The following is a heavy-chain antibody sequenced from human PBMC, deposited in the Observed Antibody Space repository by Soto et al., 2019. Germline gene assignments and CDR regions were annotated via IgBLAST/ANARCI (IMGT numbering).Heavy chain of an antibody. CDR3: ARVWCSGGSCYPSSEYYYYGMDV. V-gene: IGHV3-21*01. J-gene: IGHJ6*02. CDR2: ISSSSSYI. D-gene: IGHD2-15*01. Sequence: EVQLVESGGGLVKPGGSLRLSCAASGFTFSSYSMNWVRQAPGKGLEWVSSISSSSSYIYYADSVKGRFTISRDNAKNSLYLQMNSLRAEDTAVYYCARVWCSGGSCYPSSEYYYYGMDVWGQGTTVTVSS. CDR1: GFTFSSYS.